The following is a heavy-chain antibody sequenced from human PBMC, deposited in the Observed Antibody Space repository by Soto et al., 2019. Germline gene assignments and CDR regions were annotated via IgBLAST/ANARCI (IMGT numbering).Heavy chain of an antibody. CDR2: IYWNDEK. Sequence: QITLKESGPTLVKPTQTLTLTCTFSGFSLNSSGVGVGWIRQPPGKALEWLALIYWNDEKHYSPSLKSRLTIPEDAPKHQVVLTVTNMDPVYTATYYCAHRRFAKYSSLPADFDYWGQGILVTVSS. D-gene: IGHD6-6*01. CDR3: AHRRFAKYSSLPADFDY. V-gene: IGHV2-5*01. J-gene: IGHJ4*02. CDR1: GFSLNSSGVG.